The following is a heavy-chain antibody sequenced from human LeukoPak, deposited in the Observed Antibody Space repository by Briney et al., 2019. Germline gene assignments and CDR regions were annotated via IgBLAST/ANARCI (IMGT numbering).Heavy chain of an antibody. CDR2: ISYDGSNK. V-gene: IGHV3-30*04. J-gene: IGHJ4*02. Sequence: GGSLRLSCAASGFSFSSYAMHWVRQAPGKWLEWVAVISYDGSNKYYADSVKGRFTISRDNSKNTLYLQMNSLRAEDTAVYYCARALVVVAAISYWGQGTLVTVSS. D-gene: IGHD2-15*01. CDR3: ARALVVVAAISY. CDR1: GFSFSSYA.